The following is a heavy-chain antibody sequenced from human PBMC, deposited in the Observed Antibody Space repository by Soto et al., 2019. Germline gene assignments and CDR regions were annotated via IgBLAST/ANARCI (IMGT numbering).Heavy chain of an antibody. J-gene: IGHJ4*02. D-gene: IGHD5-12*01. V-gene: IGHV4-30-2*01. Sequence: QLQLQESGSGLVKPSQTLSLTCAVSGGSISSGGYSWSWIRQPPGKGLEWIGYIYHSGSTHYNPSLKRRVTISAHRSTNQFSLKLSSVTAAATAVYYCAAGGGLPRYYWGQGTLVTVSS. CDR3: AAGGGLPRYY. CDR1: GGSISSGGYS. CDR2: IYHSGST.